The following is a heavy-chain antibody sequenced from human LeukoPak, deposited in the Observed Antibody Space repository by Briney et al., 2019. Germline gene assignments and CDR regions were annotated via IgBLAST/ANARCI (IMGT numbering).Heavy chain of an antibody. CDR1: GFTFSNAW. D-gene: IGHD1-20*01. Sequence: GGSLRLSCAASGFTFSNAWRSWIRQAPGKGLEWVGRIKSITDGGTIDCAAPVKGRFTISRDDSKDTLYLQMNSLKTEDTAVYYCTMGSNWRDYWGQGTLVTVSS. CDR2: IKSITDGGTI. J-gene: IGHJ4*02. V-gene: IGHV3-15*01. CDR3: TMGSNWRDY.